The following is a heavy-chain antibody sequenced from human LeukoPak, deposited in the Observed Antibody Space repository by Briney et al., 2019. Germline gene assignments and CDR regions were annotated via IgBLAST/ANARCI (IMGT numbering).Heavy chain of an antibody. Sequence: EPLSLTCTVSGGSISSYYWSWIRQPAGKGLEWIGRIYASGNTNYNPSLKSRVTMSVDTSKNQFSMKLYSVTAADTAVYYCATDSSGTYDYWGQGVLVTVSS. CDR2: IYASGNT. V-gene: IGHV4-4*07. CDR3: ATDSSGTYDY. D-gene: IGHD1-26*01. J-gene: IGHJ4*02. CDR1: GGSISSYY.